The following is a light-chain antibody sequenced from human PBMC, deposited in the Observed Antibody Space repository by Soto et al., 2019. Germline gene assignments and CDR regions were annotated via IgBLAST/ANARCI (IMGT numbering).Light chain of an antibody. CDR3: MQTLQTPPA. Sequence: DIVMTQSPLSLSVTPGEPASISCRSSQSLLHSNGYNYLDWYLQKPGQSPQLLIYLGSNRASGVPDRFSGSGSGTDFTLKNSRVEAEDVGVYYCMQTLQTPPALGQGTKVEIK. CDR2: LGS. CDR1: QSLLHSNGYNY. V-gene: IGKV2-28*01. J-gene: IGKJ1*01.